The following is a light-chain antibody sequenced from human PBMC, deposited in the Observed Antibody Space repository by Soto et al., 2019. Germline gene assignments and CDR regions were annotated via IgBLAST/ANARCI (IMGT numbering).Light chain of an antibody. CDR2: DTT. CDR1: TGAVTNGHY. CDR3: LLSYNGPYV. Sequence: VVTQEPSLTASPGGTVTLTCVSSTGAVTNGHYPYWFQQKPGQAPRTLIYDTTNRHSWTPARFSGSLLGGKAALTLSGAQPEDEAEYYCLLSYNGPYVFGTGTKVTVL. V-gene: IGLV7-46*01. J-gene: IGLJ1*01.